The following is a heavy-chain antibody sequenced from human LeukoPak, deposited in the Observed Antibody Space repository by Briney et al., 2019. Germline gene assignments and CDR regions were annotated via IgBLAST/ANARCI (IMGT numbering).Heavy chain of an antibody. Sequence: GGSLRLSCAASGFTVSSNYMSWVRQAPGKGLEWVSVIYSGGSTYYADSVKGRFTVSRDDSKNTAYLQMNSLKTEDTALYYCTRLDVDTAVVKAFDIWGQGTMVTVSS. J-gene: IGHJ3*02. CDR1: GFTVSSNY. V-gene: IGHV3-66*04. D-gene: IGHD5-18*01. CDR3: TRLDVDTAVVKAFDI. CDR2: IYSGGST.